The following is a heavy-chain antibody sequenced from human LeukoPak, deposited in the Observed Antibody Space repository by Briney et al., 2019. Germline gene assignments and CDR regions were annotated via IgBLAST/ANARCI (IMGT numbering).Heavy chain of an antibody. D-gene: IGHD3-22*01. CDR2: IKSKTDGGTT. Sequence: GGSLRLSCAASGFTFSNAWMNWVRQAPGMGLEWVGRIKSKTDGGTTDYAAPVKGRFTISRDDSKNTLYLQMNSLKTEDTAVYYCTTADYYDSSGYYYYYYGMDVWGQGTTVTVSS. V-gene: IGHV3-15*07. CDR1: GFTFSNAW. J-gene: IGHJ6*02. CDR3: TTADYYDSSGYYYYYYGMDV.